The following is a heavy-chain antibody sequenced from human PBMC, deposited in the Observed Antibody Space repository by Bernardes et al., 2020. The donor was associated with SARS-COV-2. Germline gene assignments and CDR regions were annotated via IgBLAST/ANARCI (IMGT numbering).Heavy chain of an antibody. Sequence: GGSLRLSCAASGFTFDDYAMHWVRQAPGKGLEWVSGISWNSGSIGYADSVKGRFTISRDNAKNSLYLQMNSLRAEDTALYYCAKDKVEPEGAGLFDYWGQGTLVTVSS. CDR3: AKDKVEPEGAGLFDY. CDR2: ISWNSGSI. CDR1: GFTFDDYA. D-gene: IGHD6-19*01. V-gene: IGHV3-9*01. J-gene: IGHJ4*02.